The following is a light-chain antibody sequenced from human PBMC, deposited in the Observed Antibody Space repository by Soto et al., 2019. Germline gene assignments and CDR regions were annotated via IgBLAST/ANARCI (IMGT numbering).Light chain of an antibody. CDR2: GAS. J-gene: IGKJ2*01. CDR1: QSVSSN. Sequence: IVMTQSPATLSVSPGERATLSCRASQSVSSNLAWYQHKPGQAPRLLFYGASTRAASIPARFSGGGSGTDFTLTISGLQSEDFAVYYCQHSNKWPYTVGQGTKLEI. CDR3: QHSNKWPYT. V-gene: IGKV3-15*01.